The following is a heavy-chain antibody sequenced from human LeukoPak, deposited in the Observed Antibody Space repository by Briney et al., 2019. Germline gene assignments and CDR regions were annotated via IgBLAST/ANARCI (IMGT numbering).Heavy chain of an antibody. V-gene: IGHV4-39*01. CDR2: IYYSGDT. CDR3: ARRVRREDYYDT. J-gene: IGHJ4*02. D-gene: IGHD3-22*01. CDR1: GGSISSSSYY. Sequence: PSETLSLTCTVSGGSISSSSYYWAWIRQPPGKGLEWIGSIYYSGDTYYNPSLKSRVTISVDTSKNQFSLKLSSVTAAETAVYYCARRVRREDYYDTWGQGTLVTVSS.